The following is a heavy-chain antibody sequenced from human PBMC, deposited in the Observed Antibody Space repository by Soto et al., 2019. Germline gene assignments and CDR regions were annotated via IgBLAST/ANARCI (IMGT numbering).Heavy chain of an antibody. V-gene: IGHV3-53*02. CDR1: GFTVSSNY. J-gene: IGHJ4*02. Sequence: VQLVETGGGLIQPGGSLRLSCAASGFTVSSNYMSWVRQAPGKGLEWVSVIYSGGSTYYADSVKGRFTISRDNSKNTLYLQMNSLRAEDTAVYYCARDWAYSTSQKDYWGQGTLVTVSS. CDR3: ARDWAYSTSQKDY. D-gene: IGHD6-6*01. CDR2: IYSGGST.